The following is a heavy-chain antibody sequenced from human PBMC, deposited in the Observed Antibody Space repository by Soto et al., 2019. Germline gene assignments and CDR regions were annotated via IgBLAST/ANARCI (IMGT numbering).Heavy chain of an antibody. CDR2: IIPIFGTA. D-gene: IGHD2-15*01. CDR3: ARESRYCSGGSCYFLPGIDY. Sequence: QVQLVQSGAEVKKPGSSVKVSCKASGGTFSSYAISWVRQAPGQGLEWMGGIIPIFGTANYAQKFQGRVTITADESTSTAYMELCSLRSEDTAVYYCARESRYCSGGSCYFLPGIDYLGPGTLVTVSS. J-gene: IGHJ4*02. V-gene: IGHV1-69*12. CDR1: GGTFSSYA.